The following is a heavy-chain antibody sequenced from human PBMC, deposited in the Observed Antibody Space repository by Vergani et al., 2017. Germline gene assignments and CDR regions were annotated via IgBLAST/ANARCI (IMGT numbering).Heavy chain of an antibody. Sequence: QLVESGGGLVQPGGSLRLSCAASTHNFDDYAMHWVRQFPGKGLDLVSGISWDNSGIVYAESVKGRFTISRNNGKNSLYLQRNSMRIDDTALYYCVKGPQKSLMGSDRNLASDVRVPGTMVTVS. CDR1: THNFDDYA. D-gene: IGHD2-8*01. CDR2: ISWDNSGI. CDR3: VKGPQKSLMGSDRNLASDV. V-gene: IGHV3-9*01. J-gene: IGHJ3*01.